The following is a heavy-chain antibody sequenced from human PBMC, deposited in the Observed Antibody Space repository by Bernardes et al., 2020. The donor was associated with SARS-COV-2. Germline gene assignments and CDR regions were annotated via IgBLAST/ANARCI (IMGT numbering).Heavy chain of an antibody. Sequence: AGSLTLSCVASGFTFSSYYIHWVRQAPEKGLVWVSRISAVGSGTNYADSVRGRFTISRDNARNTVYLQMNSLRVEDTAVYYCARGSGNYYFDYWGQGNLVTVSS. D-gene: IGHD3-3*01. CDR3: ARGSGNYYFDY. V-gene: IGHV3-74*01. J-gene: IGHJ4*02. CDR2: ISAVGSGT. CDR1: GFTFSSYY.